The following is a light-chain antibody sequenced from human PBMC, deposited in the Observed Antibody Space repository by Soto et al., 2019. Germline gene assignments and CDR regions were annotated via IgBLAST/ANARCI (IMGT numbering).Light chain of an antibody. CDR1: SSNIGSHY. V-gene: IGLV1-51*01. J-gene: IGLJ2*01. CDR3: GAWDSSLSVVL. Sequence: VLTQPPSVSAAPGEKVTISCSGSSSNIGSHYVSWYQQFPRTAPKLLIYDDNKRPSGIPDRFSGSKSGTSATLGITGLQTGDEADYYCGAWDSSLSVVLFGGGTKLTVL. CDR2: DDN.